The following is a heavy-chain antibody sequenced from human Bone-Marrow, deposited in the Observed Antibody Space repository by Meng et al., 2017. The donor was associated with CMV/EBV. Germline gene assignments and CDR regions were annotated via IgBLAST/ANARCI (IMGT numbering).Heavy chain of an antibody. CDR1: GYTFTGYY. Sequence: ASVKVSCKASGYTFTGYYMHWVRQAPGQGLEWMGWINPNSGGTNYAQKFQGRVTMTRDTSISTAYMELSRLRSDDTAVYYCATISKGYYYYGMDVWGQGTTVTVS. CDR2: INPNSGGT. V-gene: IGHV1-2*02. J-gene: IGHJ6*02. D-gene: IGHD3-9*01. CDR3: ATISKGYYYYGMDV.